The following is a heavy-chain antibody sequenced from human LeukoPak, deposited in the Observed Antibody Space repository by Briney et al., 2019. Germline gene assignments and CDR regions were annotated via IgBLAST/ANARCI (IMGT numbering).Heavy chain of an antibody. CDR1: GYTFTGYY. Sequence: GASVKVSCKASGYTFTGYYMHWVRQAPGLGLEWMGWINPNSGGTNYAQKFQGRVTMTRDTSISTAYMELSRLRSDDTAVYYCARDGPGSGKTYFDYWGQGTLVTVSS. CDR3: ARDGPGSGKTYFDY. V-gene: IGHV1-2*02. D-gene: IGHD3-10*01. CDR2: INPNSGGT. J-gene: IGHJ4*02.